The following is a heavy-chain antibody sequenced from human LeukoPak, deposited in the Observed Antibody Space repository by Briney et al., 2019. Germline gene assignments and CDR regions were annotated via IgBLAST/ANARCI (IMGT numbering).Heavy chain of an antibody. CDR1: GYTFTSYA. V-gene: IGHV1-3*01. CDR3: ARETGYSSGWYGDFDY. J-gene: IGHJ4*02. CDR2: INAGNGNT. Sequence: GASVKVSCEASGYTFTSYAMHWVRQAPGQRLEWMGWINAGNGNTKYSQKFQGRVTITRDTSASTAYMELSSLRSEDTAVYYCARETGYSSGWYGDFDYWGQGTLVTVSS. D-gene: IGHD6-19*01.